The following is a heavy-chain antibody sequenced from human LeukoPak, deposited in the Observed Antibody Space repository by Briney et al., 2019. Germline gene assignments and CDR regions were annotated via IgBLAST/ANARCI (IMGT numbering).Heavy chain of an antibody. D-gene: IGHD1-26*01. CDR1: GYTFTGYY. V-gene: IGHV1-2*02. CDR2: INPNSGGT. CDR3: ARASMGSYDY. Sequence: GESLKISCKGSGYTFTGYYMHWVRQAPGQGLEWMGWINPNSGGTNYAQKFQGRVTMTRDTSISTAYMELSRLRSDDTAVYYCARASMGSYDYWGQGTLVTVSS. J-gene: IGHJ4*02.